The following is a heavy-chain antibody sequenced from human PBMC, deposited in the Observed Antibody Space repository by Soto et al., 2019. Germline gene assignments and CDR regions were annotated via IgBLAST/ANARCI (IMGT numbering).Heavy chain of an antibody. V-gene: IGHV4-30-4*01. CDR2: IYYSGST. CDR1: VGSISSGDYY. Sequence: PSETLSLTCTVSVGSISSGDYYLRWIRQPPGKGLEWIGYIYYSGSTYYNPSLKSRVTISVDTSKNQFSLKLSSVNAADTAVYYCARRSRYGSPYGMDVWGQGTKVTVSS. J-gene: IGHJ6*02. CDR3: ARRSRYGSPYGMDV. D-gene: IGHD2-2*01.